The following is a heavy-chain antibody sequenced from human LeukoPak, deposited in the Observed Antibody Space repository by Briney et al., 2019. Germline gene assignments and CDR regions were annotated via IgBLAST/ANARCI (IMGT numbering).Heavy chain of an antibody. CDR1: GYSFTSYW. J-gene: IGHJ4*02. CDR2: IDPSDSYT. D-gene: IGHD6-13*01. CDR3: ARHVDSSSFYLFDY. V-gene: IGHV5-10-1*01. Sequence: GESLKISCKGSGYSFTSYWISWVRQMPRKGLEWMGRIDPSDSYTNYSPSFQGHVTISADKSISTAYLQWSSLKASDTAMYYCARHVDSSSFYLFDYWGQGTLVTVSS.